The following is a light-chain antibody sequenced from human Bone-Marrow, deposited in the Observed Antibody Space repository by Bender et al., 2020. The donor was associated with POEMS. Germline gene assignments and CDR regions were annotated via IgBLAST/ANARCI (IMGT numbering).Light chain of an antibody. Sequence: QSALTQPRSVSGSPGQSVTISCTGTRSDIGSYSRVSWYQQHPGEAPRLLIYEVTRRPSGISHRFSGSKSGNTASLTISGVQPEDEADYHCCSYAATSAYVFGTGTKVTVL. J-gene: IGLJ1*01. CDR2: EVT. CDR1: RSDIGSYSR. CDR3: CSYAATSAYV. V-gene: IGLV2-23*02.